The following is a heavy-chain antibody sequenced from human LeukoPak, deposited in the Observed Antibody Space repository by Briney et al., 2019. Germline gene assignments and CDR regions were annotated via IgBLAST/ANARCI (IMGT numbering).Heavy chain of an antibody. V-gene: IGHV4-34*01. Sequence: SETLSLTCAVYGGSFSGYYWSWIRQPPGKGLEWIGEINHSGSTNYNPSLKSRVTISVDTSKNQFSLKLSSVTAADTAVYYCAREGSSGSLAFDYWGQGTLVTVSS. D-gene: IGHD6-19*01. CDR1: GGSFSGYY. CDR3: AREGSSGSLAFDY. CDR2: INHSGST. J-gene: IGHJ4*02.